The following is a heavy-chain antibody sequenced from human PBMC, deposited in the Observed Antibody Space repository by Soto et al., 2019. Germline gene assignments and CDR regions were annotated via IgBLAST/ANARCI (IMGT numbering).Heavy chain of an antibody. J-gene: IGHJ4*02. Sequence: AGGSLRLSCVGSGFTFDDHAMHWVRPATGKGLEWVSGISWISDFIGYADSVKGRFTFSRDNAKNSLYLQMNSLRAEDTAVYYCARDDPKGYNYSVAFFDYWGQGTPVTAPQ. CDR3: ARDDPKGYNYSVAFFDY. CDR2: ISWISDFI. CDR1: GFTFDDHA. V-gene: IGHV3-9*01. D-gene: IGHD5-18*01.